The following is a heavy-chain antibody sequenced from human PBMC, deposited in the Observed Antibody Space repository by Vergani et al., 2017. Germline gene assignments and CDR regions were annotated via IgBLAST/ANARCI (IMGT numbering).Heavy chain of an antibody. CDR2: INHSGST. V-gene: IGHV4-61*02. Sequence: QVQLQESGPGLVKPSQTLSLTCTVSGGSISSGSYYWSWIRQPAGKGLEWIGEINHSGSTNYNPSLKSQVTISVDTSKNQFSLKLSSVTAADTAVYYCARYSGGRWPTSAFFDYWGQGTLVTVSS. CDR3: ARYSGGRWPTSAFFDY. D-gene: IGHD3-16*01. CDR1: GGSISSGSYY. J-gene: IGHJ4*02.